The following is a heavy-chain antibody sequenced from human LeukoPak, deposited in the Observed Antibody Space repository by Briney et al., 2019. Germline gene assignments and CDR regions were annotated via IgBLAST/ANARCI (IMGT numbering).Heavy chain of an antibody. Sequence: ASVKVSCKASGYTFTSYGISRVRQAPGQGLEWMGWISAYNGNTNYAQKLQGRVTMTTDTSTSTAYMELRSLRSDDTAVYYCAREIVSSSWYKIDPWGQGTLVTVSS. CDR2: ISAYNGNT. V-gene: IGHV1-18*01. J-gene: IGHJ5*02. CDR3: AREIVSSSWYKIDP. CDR1: GYTFTSYG. D-gene: IGHD6-13*01.